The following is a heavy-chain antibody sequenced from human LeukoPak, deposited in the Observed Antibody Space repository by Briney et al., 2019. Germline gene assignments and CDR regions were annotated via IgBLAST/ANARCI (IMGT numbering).Heavy chain of an antibody. V-gene: IGHV1-2*02. J-gene: IGHJ4*02. CDR3: ARERSITMIVVAIQGLDY. Sequence: ASVKVSCKASGYAFTGYYMHWVRQAPGQGLEWMGWINPNSGGTNYAQKTQGRVTMTRDTSSSTAYMELSRLRSDDTDVYYCARERSITMIVVAIQGLDYWGQGTLVTVSS. CDR2: INPNSGGT. D-gene: IGHD3-22*01. CDR1: GYAFTGYY.